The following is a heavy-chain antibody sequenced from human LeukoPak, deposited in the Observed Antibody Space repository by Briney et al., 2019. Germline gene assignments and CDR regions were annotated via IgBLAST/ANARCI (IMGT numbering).Heavy chain of an antibody. V-gene: IGHV4-38-2*02. D-gene: IGHD3-10*01. CDR3: ARGRGVRGVYFDY. CDR1: GYSISSGYY. Sequence: PSETLSLTCTVSGYSISSGYYWGWIRQPPGKGLEWIGEINHSGSTNYNPSLKSRVTISVDTSKNQFSLKLSSVTAADTAVYYCARGRGVRGVYFDYWGQGTLVTVSS. J-gene: IGHJ4*02. CDR2: INHSGST.